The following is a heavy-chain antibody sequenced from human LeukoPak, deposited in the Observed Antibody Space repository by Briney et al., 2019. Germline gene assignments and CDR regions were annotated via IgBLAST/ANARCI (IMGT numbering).Heavy chain of an antibody. Sequence: GGSLRLSCAASGFTFSSYEMNWVRQAPGKGLEWVSYISSSGSTIYYADSVKGRFTISRDNAKNSLYLQMNSLRAEDTAVYCCARDRSSLFDYWGQGTLVTVSS. V-gene: IGHV3-48*03. D-gene: IGHD3-16*02. CDR2: ISSSGSTI. CDR3: ARDRSSLFDY. J-gene: IGHJ4*02. CDR1: GFTFSSYE.